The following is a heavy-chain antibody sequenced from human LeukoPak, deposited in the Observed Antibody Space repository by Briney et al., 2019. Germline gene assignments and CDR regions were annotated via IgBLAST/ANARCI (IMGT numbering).Heavy chain of an antibody. CDR3: ARDPYSGGYGAYYYYYMDV. CDR2: ITTSSTYM. J-gene: IGHJ6*03. CDR1: GFTFSAYN. Sequence: PGGSLRLSCAASGFTFSAYNMNWVRRTPGKGLEWVSSITTSSTYMFYADSVRGRFTISRDNAENSLYLQMNSLRDEDTAVYYCARDPYSGGYGAYYYYYMDVWGKGTTVTVSS. V-gene: IGHV3-21*01. D-gene: IGHD6-19*01.